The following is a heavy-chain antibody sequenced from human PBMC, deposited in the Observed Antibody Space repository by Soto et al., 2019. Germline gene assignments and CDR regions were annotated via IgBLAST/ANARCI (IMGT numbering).Heavy chain of an antibody. CDR1: GYTFTEHG. CDR2: ISAFTDYT. Sequence: QIQLVQSGGEVKKPGASVKVSCKASGYTFTEHGISWVRQAPGQGLEWVGWISAFTDYTDYAQKFRGRVNLTTDQSTSTAYLELRSLTSDDTAVYYCAKRRPRLTQQLVDVYWGQGTLVTVSS. V-gene: IGHV1-18*04. CDR3: AKRRPRLTQQLVDVY. J-gene: IGHJ4*02. D-gene: IGHD6-6*01.